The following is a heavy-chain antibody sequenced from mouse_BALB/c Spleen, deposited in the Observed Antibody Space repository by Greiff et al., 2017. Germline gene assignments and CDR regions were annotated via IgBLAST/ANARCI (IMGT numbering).Heavy chain of an antibody. D-gene: IGHD1-1*02. CDR3: ARGGDGGFHHWYFDV. V-gene: IGHV1-67*01. J-gene: IGHJ1*01. CDR1: GYTFTDYA. Sequence: QVQLQQSGPELVRPGVSVKISCKGSGYTFTDYAMHWVKQSHAKSLEWIGVISTYYGNTNYNQKFKGKATMTVDKSSSTAYMELARLTSEDSAIYYCARGGDGGFHHWYFDVWGAGTTVTVSS. CDR2: ISTYYGNT.